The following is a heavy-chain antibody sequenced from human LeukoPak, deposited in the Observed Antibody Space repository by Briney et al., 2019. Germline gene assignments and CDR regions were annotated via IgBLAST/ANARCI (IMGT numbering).Heavy chain of an antibody. CDR1: GFTFSDYY. Sequence: GGSLRLSCAASGFTFSDYYMSWIRQAPGKGLEWVSYISSSSTTIYYADSVKGRFTISRDNAKNSLYLQMNSLRAEDTAVYYCARVGLQIYFDVWGQGTLVTVSS. J-gene: IGHJ4*02. CDR2: ISSSSTTI. CDR3: ARVGLQIYFDV. V-gene: IGHV3-11*01. D-gene: IGHD4-11*01.